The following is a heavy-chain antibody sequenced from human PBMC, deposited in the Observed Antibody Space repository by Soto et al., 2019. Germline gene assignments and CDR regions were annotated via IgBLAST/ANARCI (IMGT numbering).Heavy chain of an antibody. J-gene: IGHJ4*02. CDR3: ARGLGSTGYLGREHYFDY. V-gene: IGHV3-66*01. D-gene: IGHD2-2*01. CDR1: GFSVTNNY. Sequence: EVQVVESGGGLVQPGGSLRLSCAASGFSVTNNYMNWVRQAPGKGLEWVSIIDIGGNTYYADSVKDRFTISRDNSRTTLYLPMDSLRAEDTAVYYCARGLGSTGYLGREHYFDYWGQGTLVTVSP. CDR2: IDIGGNT.